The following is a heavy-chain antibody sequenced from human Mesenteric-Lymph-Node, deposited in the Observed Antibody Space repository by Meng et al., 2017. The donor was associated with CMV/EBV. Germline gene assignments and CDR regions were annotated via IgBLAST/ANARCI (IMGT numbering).Heavy chain of an antibody. J-gene: IGHJ3*02. CDR2: ISGSGGST. D-gene: IGHD1-26*01. Sequence: GESLKISCAASGFTFSSYAMSWVRQAPGKGLEWVSAISGSGGSTYYADSVKGRFTISRDNSKNTLYLQMNSLRVEDTAVYYCARDSSWVGATLGRAFDIWGQGTMVTVSS. CDR1: GFTFSSYA. V-gene: IGHV3-23*01. CDR3: ARDSSWVGATLGRAFDI.